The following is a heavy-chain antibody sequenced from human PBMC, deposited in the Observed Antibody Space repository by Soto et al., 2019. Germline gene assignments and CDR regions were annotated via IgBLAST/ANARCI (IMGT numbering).Heavy chain of an antibody. CDR2: INSDGSST. D-gene: IGHD5-12*01. J-gene: IGHJ5*02. CDR1: GFTFSSYW. CDR3: ARGGYSGYDWFGADWFDP. V-gene: IGHV3-74*01. Sequence: EVQLVESGGGLVQPGGSLRLSCAASGFTFSSYWMHWVRQAPGKGLVWVSRINSDGSSTSYADSVKGRFTISRDNAKNTLYLKMNSLRAGDKAVYYCARGGYSGYDWFGADWFDPWGQGTLVTVSS.